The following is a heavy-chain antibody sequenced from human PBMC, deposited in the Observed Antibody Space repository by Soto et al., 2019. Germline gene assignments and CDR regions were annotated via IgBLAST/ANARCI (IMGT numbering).Heavy chain of an antibody. CDR3: ARDLRSYIYYYYGMDV. V-gene: IGHV3-21*01. J-gene: IGHJ6*02. D-gene: IGHD2-2*02. CDR2: ISSSSSYI. CDR1: GFTFSSYS. Sequence: EVQLVESGGGLVKPGGSLRLSCAASGFTFSSYSMNWVRQAPGQGLEWVSSISSSSSYIDYADSLKGRFTISRDNAKNSLYLQMNSLRAEDTAVYYCARDLRSYIYYYYGMDVWGQGTTVTVSS.